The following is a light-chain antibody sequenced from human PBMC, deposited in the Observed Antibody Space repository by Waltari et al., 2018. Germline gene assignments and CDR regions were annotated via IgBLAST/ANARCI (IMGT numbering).Light chain of an antibody. CDR2: GAS. V-gene: IGKV3-15*01. CDR1: QSVSSN. Sequence: EIVMTQSPATLSMSPGERATLSCRASQSVSSNLAWYQYKPGQAPRLLIYGASTRATGIPARFSGSGSGTEFTLTISSLQSEDFAVYYCQHYNNWPRTFGQGTKVEIK. J-gene: IGKJ1*01. CDR3: QHYNNWPRT.